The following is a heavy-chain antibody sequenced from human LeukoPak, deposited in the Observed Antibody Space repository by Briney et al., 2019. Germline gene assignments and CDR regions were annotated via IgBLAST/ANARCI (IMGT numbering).Heavy chain of an antibody. D-gene: IGHD4-23*01. Sequence: GESLKISCKGSGYSFTSYWIGWVRQMPGKGLEWMGIIYPGDSDTRYSPSFQGQVTISADKSISTAYLQWSSLKASDTAMYYCSKRHDYGGNSYDAFDIWGQGTMVTVSS. J-gene: IGHJ3*02. V-gene: IGHV5-51*01. CDR1: GYSFTSYW. CDR2: IYPGDSDT. CDR3: SKRHDYGGNSYDAFDI.